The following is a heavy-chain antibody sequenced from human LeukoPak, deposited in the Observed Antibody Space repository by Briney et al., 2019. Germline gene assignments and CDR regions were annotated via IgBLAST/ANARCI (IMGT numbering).Heavy chain of an antibody. D-gene: IGHD6-13*01. Sequence: RSSLRLSCAASGFTFSNYGMHWVRQAPGKGLEWVAVVWYDGSYKSYGDSVKGRFTISRDNSKNPLFLQMNSLIADDTAVYYCARDTLIAAPKTGTVTRIGWFDTWGQGTLVTVPS. CDR3: ARDTLIAAPKTGTVTRIGWFDT. CDR1: GFTFSNYG. J-gene: IGHJ5*02. CDR2: VWYDGSYK. V-gene: IGHV3-33*01.